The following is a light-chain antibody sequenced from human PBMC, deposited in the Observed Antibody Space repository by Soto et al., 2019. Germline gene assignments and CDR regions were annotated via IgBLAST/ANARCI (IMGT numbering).Light chain of an antibody. J-gene: IGLJ3*02. Sequence: QPVLTQSPSASASLGASVKLTRTLSSGHSSYAIAWHQQQPEKGPRYLMKLNSDGSHSKGDGIPDRFSGSSSGAERYLTISSLQSEDEADYYCQTWGTGFLVFGGGTKLTVL. CDR2: LNSDGSH. CDR1: SGHSSYA. CDR3: QTWGTGFLV. V-gene: IGLV4-69*01.